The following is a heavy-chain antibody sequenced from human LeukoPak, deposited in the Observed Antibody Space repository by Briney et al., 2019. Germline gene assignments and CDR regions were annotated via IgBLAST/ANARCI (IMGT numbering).Heavy chain of an antibody. V-gene: IGHV3-74*01. CDR1: GFTFSSYW. D-gene: IGHD3-22*01. Sequence: GGSLRLSCAASGFTFSSYWMHWVRQAPGKGLVWVSRINTDGSSTSYADSVEGRFTISRDNAKNTLYLQMNSLRAEDTAVYYCARDLQAYYYDSSGYLWGQGTLVTVSS. J-gene: IGHJ4*02. CDR2: INTDGSST. CDR3: ARDLQAYYYDSSGYL.